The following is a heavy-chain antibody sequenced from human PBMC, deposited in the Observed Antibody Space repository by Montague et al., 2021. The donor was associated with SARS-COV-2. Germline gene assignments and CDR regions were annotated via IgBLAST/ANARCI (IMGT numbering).Heavy chain of an antibody. D-gene: IGHD2-21*02. CDR3: ARGRVTRAGFDY. CDR2: NYLHGNA. Sequence: SETLSLTCSVSGYFIGTGYYWGWIRQSPGEGLEWIGSNYLHGNAYYNPSLNSRVTISLDTSNDQFSLRLTSVTTSDTAVYYCARGRVTRAGFDYWGQGIRVIVSS. V-gene: IGHV4-38-2*02. CDR1: GYFIGTGYY. J-gene: IGHJ4*02.